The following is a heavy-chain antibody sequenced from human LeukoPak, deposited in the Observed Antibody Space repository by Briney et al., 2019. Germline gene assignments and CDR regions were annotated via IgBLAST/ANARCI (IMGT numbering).Heavy chain of an antibody. D-gene: IGHD4-23*01. J-gene: IGHJ4*02. Sequence: ASVKVSCKVSGYTLTELSMHWVRQAPGKGLEWMGGFDPEDGETIYAQKFQGRVTMTEDTSTDTAYMELSSLRSEDTAVYYRATDSTVVRYFDYWGQGTLVTVSS. CDR3: ATDSTVVRYFDY. CDR2: FDPEDGET. V-gene: IGHV1-24*01. CDR1: GYTLTELS.